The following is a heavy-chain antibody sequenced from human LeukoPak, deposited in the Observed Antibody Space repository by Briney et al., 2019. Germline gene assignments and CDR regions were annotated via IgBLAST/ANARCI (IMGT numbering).Heavy chain of an antibody. CDR1: GSTFSSYA. CDR2: ISGSGGST. Sequence: GGSLRLSCAASGSTFSSYAMSWVRQAPGKGLEWVSAISGSGGSTYYADSVKGRFTISRDNSKNTLYLQMNSLRAEDTAVYYCARDRTDVLFYYYYGMDVWGQGTTVTVSS. V-gene: IGHV3-23*01. J-gene: IGHJ6*02. D-gene: IGHD3-16*01. CDR3: ARDRTDVLFYYYYGMDV.